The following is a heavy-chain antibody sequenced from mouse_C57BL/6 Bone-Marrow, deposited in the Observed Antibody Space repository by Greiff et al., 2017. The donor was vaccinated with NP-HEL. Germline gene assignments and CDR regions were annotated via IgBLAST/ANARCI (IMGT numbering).Heavy chain of an antibody. CDR3: ASPSLLSNPLAY. J-gene: IGHJ3*01. D-gene: IGHD2-1*01. Sequence: VQLQQPGAELVRPGTSVKLSCKASGYTFTSYWMHWVKQRPGQGLEWIGVIDPSDSYTNYNQKFKGKATLTVDTSSSTAYMQLSSLTSEDSAVYYCASPSLLSNPLAYWGQGTLVTVSA. CDR1: GYTFTSYW. V-gene: IGHV1-59*01. CDR2: IDPSDSYT.